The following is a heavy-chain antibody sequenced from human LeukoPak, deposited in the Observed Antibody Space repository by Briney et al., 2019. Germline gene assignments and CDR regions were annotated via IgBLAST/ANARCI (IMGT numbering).Heavy chain of an antibody. Sequence: PGGSLRLSCAASGFTFSSYGMTWVRQAPGKGLEWVANINQDGHAQYYVQSVRGRFTISRDNAKSSLYLQMNSLSVEDTGVYYCARNSYGSGSHDHWGQGTLVTVSS. CDR2: INQDGHAQ. V-gene: IGHV3-7*01. D-gene: IGHD3-10*01. CDR3: ARNSYGSGSHDH. CDR1: GFTFSSYG. J-gene: IGHJ5*02.